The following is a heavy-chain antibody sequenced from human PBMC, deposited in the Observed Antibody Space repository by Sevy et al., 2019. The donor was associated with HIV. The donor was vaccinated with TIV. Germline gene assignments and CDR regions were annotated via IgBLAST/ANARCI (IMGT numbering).Heavy chain of an antibody. CDR3: AREGYYYRSGTYRPPNYYGMDV. V-gene: IGHV1-18*01. CDR1: GYTFSSYG. CDR2: ISDYNGYT. Sequence: ASVKVSCKASGYTFSSYGISWVRQAPGQGLEWMGWISDYNGYTNYAHKFQGRVTMSTETSTRTAYMERRSLRTDETAVYFLAREGYYYRSGTYRPPNYYGMDVWGQGTAVTVSS. J-gene: IGHJ6*02. D-gene: IGHD3-10*01.